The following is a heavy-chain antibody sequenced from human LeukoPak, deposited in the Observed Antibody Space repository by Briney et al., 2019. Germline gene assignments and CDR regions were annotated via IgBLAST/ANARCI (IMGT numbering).Heavy chain of an antibody. CDR3: AREFIDAFDI. CDR1: GDSVSSNSAA. J-gene: IGHJ3*02. V-gene: IGHV6-1*01. Sequence: SQTLSLTCVISGDSVSSNSAAWNWIRQSPSRGLEWLGRTYYRSKWYYDYSVAVKSRVTINPDTSKNQFSLQLNSVTPEDTAVYYCAREFIDAFDIWGQGTMVTVSS. CDR2: TYYRSKWYY.